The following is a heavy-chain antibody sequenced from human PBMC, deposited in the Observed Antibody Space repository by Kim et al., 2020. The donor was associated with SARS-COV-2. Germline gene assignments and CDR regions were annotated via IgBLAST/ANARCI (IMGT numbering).Heavy chain of an antibody. Sequence: ADSGKGRFTISRDNAKNSLYLQMNSLRAEDTAVYYCARMGYYYYYGMDVWGQGTTVTVSS. D-gene: IGHD3-16*01. V-gene: IGHV3-11*04. CDR3: ARMGYYYYYGMDV. J-gene: IGHJ6*02.